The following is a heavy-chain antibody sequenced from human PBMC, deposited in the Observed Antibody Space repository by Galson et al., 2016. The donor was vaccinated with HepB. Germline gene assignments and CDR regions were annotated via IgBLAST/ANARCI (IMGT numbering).Heavy chain of an antibody. D-gene: IGHD3-16*01. J-gene: IGHJ2*01. V-gene: IGHV2-5*01. CDR1: GFSLTNNAVG. Sequence: PALVKPTQTLTLTCTFSGFSLTNNAVGVGWLRQPPGKALEWLALVYWNDDKRSSSSLKTRLTITKDTSKNQVVLTMTNMDPVDTATYYCARYMGPDWYFDLWGRGTLVSVSS. CDR2: VYWNDDK. CDR3: ARYMGPDWYFDL.